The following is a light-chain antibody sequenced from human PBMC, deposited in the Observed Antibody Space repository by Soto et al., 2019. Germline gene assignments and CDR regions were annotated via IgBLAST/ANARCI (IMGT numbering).Light chain of an antibody. Sequence: DIQMTQSPSTLSASVGDRATITCRASQSLSRWLAWYQQKPGKAPKLLIYDASSLESGVPSRFSGSGSGTVFTLAISSLQPDDFATYYCLQYDTYWTFGQGTKVEIK. J-gene: IGKJ1*01. CDR2: DAS. V-gene: IGKV1-5*01. CDR3: LQYDTYWT. CDR1: QSLSRW.